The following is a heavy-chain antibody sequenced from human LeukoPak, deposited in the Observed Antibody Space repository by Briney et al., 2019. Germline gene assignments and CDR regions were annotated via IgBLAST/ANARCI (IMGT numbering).Heavy chain of an antibody. CDR3: AKDNRYGSGSYYYDY. D-gene: IGHD3-10*01. CDR2: ISGSGGST. J-gene: IGHJ4*02. CDR1: GFTFSSYA. Sequence: GGSLRLSCAASGFTFSSYAMSWVRQAPGKGLEWVSAISGSGGSTYYADSVKGRFTISRDNSKNTLYLQMNSLRAEDTAVYYCAKDNRYGSGSYYYDYWGQGTLVTVSS. V-gene: IGHV3-23*01.